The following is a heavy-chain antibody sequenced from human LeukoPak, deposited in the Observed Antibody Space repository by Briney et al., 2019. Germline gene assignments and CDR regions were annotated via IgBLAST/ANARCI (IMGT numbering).Heavy chain of an antibody. CDR2: IWYDGSNK. CDR1: GFTFSSYG. V-gene: IGHV3-33*01. D-gene: IGHD6-19*01. J-gene: IGHJ4*02. CDR3: ARAPDSSGWYFGGY. Sequence: GGSLRLSCAASGFTFSSYGMHWVRQAPGKGLEWVAVIWYDGSNKYYADSVKGRFTISRANSKNTLYLQMNSLRAEDTAVYYCARAPDSSGWYFGGYWGQGTLVTVSS.